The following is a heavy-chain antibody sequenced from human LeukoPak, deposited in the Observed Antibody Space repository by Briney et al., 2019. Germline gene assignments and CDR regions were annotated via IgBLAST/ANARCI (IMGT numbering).Heavy chain of an antibody. Sequence: ASVKVSCKASGYTFTSYDINWVRQAPGQGLEWMGWINTNTGNPTYAQGFTGRFVFSLDTSVSTAYLQISSLKAEDTAVYYCARETGYCSSTSCYTFDYWGQGTLVTVSS. CDR1: GYTFTSYD. CDR2: INTNTGNP. CDR3: ARETGYCSSTSCYTFDY. D-gene: IGHD2-2*02. V-gene: IGHV7-4-1*02. J-gene: IGHJ4*02.